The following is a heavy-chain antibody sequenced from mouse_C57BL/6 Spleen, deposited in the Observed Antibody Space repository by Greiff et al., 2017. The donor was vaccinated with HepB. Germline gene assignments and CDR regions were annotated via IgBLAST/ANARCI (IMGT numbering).Heavy chain of an antibody. Sequence: VQLQQSGPELVKPGASVKISCKASGYAFSSSWMNWVKQRPGKGLEWIGRIYPGDGDTNYNGKFKGKATLTADKSSSTAYMQLSSLTSEDSAVYFCARMGALPTMDYWGQGTSVTVSS. J-gene: IGHJ4*01. CDR1: GYAFSSSW. CDR2: IYPGDGDT. D-gene: IGHD5-5*01. CDR3: ARMGALPTMDY. V-gene: IGHV1-82*01.